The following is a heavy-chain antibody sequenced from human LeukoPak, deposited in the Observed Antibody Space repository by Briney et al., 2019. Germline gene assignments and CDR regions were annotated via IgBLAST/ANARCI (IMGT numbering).Heavy chain of an antibody. CDR3: ASNINYDILTAHC. CDR1: GYSFTSYW. Sequence: GESLKISCKGSGYSFTSYWIGWVRQMPGKGLEWMGIIYPGDSDTRYSPSFQGQVTISADKSISTAYLQWSSLNASDTAMYYCASNINYDILTAHCWGKGTLVTVSS. J-gene: IGHJ4*02. V-gene: IGHV5-51*01. CDR2: IYPGDSDT. D-gene: IGHD3-9*01.